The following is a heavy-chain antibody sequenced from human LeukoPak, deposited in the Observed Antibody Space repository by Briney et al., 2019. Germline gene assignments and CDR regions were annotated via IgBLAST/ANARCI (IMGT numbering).Heavy chain of an antibody. Sequence: GGSLRLSCAASGFTFSSYGMHWVRQAPGKGLEWVAVISYDGSNKYYADSVKGRFTISRDNSKNTLYLQMNSLRAEDTAVYYCARDDSSGYYYGPHYWGQGTLVTVSS. CDR3: ARDDSSGYYYGPHY. D-gene: IGHD3-22*01. CDR1: GFTFSSYG. J-gene: IGHJ4*02. CDR2: ISYDGSNK. V-gene: IGHV3-30*03.